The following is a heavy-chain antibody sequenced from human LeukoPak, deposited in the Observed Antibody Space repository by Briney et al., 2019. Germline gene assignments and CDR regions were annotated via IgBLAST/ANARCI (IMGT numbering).Heavy chain of an antibody. CDR1: GGTPHSHA. V-gene: IGHV1-69*06. Sequence: GASVKVSCKSSGGTPHSHAFSWVRQAPGQGLEWMGRIIPAFGTANYAQKFQGTVTITADKSTRTACIEISSLRSEDTPVYYCARDYNWTFDNSSPFDYWGQGTLVTVSS. CDR2: IIPAFGTA. D-gene: IGHD1-20*01. CDR3: ARDYNWTFDNSSPFDY. J-gene: IGHJ4*02.